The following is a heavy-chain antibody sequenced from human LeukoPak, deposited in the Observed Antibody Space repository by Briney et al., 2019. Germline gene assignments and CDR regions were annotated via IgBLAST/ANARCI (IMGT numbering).Heavy chain of an antibody. V-gene: IGHV3-23*01. CDR3: AKGRSGYDIYYYYYMDV. D-gene: IGHD5-12*01. CDR2: ISGSGGST. J-gene: IGHJ6*03. CDR1: GFTFSSYA. Sequence: GGSLRLSCAASGFTFSSYAMSWARQAPGKGLEWVSAISGSGGSTYYADSVKGRFTISRDNSKNTLYLQMNSLRAEDTAVYYCAKGRSGYDIYYYYYMDVWGKGTTVTVSS.